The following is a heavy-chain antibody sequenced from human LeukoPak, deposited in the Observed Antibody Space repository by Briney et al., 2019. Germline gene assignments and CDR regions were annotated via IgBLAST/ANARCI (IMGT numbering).Heavy chain of an antibody. Sequence: GGSLRLSCAASGXTFSSYAMTWVRQAPGKGLEWVSTISVSGGSTYYADSVKGRFTISRDNSKNTLYLQMNSLRAEDTAVYYCTKVSTTGVGGRGYFDQWGQGTQVTVSS. CDR1: GXTFSSYA. D-gene: IGHD1-1*01. CDR2: ISVSGGST. J-gene: IGHJ4*02. CDR3: TKVSTTGVGGRGYFDQ. V-gene: IGHV3-23*01.